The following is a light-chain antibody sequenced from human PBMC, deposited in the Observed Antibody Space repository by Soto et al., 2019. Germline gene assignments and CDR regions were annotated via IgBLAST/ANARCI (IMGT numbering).Light chain of an antibody. Sequence: DIQMTQSPSSLSASVGDIVTIACRASQNIKSYLNWYQQRPGKAPKLLIYAAASLQSGVPSRFTGSGSGTDFTLTISSVQPEDLATYYCQQCYSSPRTFGQGTKV. CDR1: QNIKSY. CDR2: AAA. CDR3: QQCYSSPRT. J-gene: IGKJ1*01. V-gene: IGKV1-39*01.